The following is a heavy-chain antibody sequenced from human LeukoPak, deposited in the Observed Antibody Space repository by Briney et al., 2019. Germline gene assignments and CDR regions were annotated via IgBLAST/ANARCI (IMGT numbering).Heavy chain of an antibody. CDR3: ARSLTAAAGDY. CDR2: IYPADSDI. J-gene: IGHJ4*02. CDR1: GYRFTSYW. V-gene: IGHV5-51*01. D-gene: IGHD6-25*01. Sequence: GESLKISCKGSGYRFTSYWIGWVRQIPGKGLEWMAIIYPADSDIRYSPSFQGQVTISADKSISTAYLQWSSLKASDTAMYYCARSLTAAAGDYWGQGTLVTVSS.